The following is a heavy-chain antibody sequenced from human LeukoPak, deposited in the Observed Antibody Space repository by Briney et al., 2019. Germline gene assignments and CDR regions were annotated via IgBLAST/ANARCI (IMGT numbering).Heavy chain of an antibody. V-gene: IGHV1-69*13. D-gene: IGHD3-10*01. J-gene: IGHJ4*02. CDR2: IIPIFGTA. CDR3: ARDLSGRLDY. CDR1: GGTFTSYA. Sequence: PVKVSCKASGGTFTSYAISWVRQAPGQGLEWMGGIIPIFGTANYAQKFQGRVTITADESTSTAYMELSSLRSEDTAVYYCARDLSGRLDYWGQGTLVTVSS.